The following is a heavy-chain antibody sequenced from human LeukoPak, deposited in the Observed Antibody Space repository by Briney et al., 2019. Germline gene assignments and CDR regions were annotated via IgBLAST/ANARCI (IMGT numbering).Heavy chain of an antibody. D-gene: IGHD5-18*01. CDR2: IGGSGGDT. CDR3: AKDGYGTSVLYYMDV. Sequence: GGSLRLSCAASGFPFSNYAMSWVRQAPGKGLEWVSGIGGSGGDTYYADSVKGRFTISRDNSKNTLYLQMNSLRAGDTAVYYCAKDGYGTSVLYYMDVWGKGTTVTVSS. CDR1: GFPFSNYA. V-gene: IGHV3-23*01. J-gene: IGHJ6*03.